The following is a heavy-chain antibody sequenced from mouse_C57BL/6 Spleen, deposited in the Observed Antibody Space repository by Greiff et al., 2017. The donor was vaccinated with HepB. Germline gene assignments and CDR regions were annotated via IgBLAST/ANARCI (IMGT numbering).Heavy chain of an antibody. CDR2: IDPENGDT. V-gene: IGHV14-4*01. J-gene: IGHJ3*01. CDR1: GFNIKDDY. Sequence: EVQLQQSGAELVRPGASVKLSCTASGFNIKDDYMHWVKQRPEQGLEWIGWIDPENGDTEYASKFQGKATITADTSANTAYLQLSSLTSEDTAAYYCTTNYSNYTAWCAYWGQGTLVTVSA. CDR3: TTNYSNYTAWCAY. D-gene: IGHD2-5*01.